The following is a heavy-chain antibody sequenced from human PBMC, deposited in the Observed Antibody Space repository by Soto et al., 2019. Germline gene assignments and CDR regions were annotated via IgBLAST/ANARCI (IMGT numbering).Heavy chain of an antibody. CDR3: AHSAGYYTNGVCYTGSNWFDP. Sequence: QITLKESGPTLGKTTQTLPLTCTFSRFSLTTSGVGAGWIRQPPGKALEWLALNYWDDDKRYSPSLKSRLTITKDTSKNQVVLTMTNMDPVDTATYYCAHSAGYYTNGVCYTGSNWFDPWGQGTLVTGSS. CDR1: RFSLTTSGVG. D-gene: IGHD2-8*01. V-gene: IGHV2-5*02. J-gene: IGHJ5*02. CDR2: NYWDDDK.